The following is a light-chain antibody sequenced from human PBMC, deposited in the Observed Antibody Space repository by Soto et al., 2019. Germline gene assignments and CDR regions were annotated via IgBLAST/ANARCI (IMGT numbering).Light chain of an antibody. CDR3: QQWNGYSRT. CDR2: DAS. Sequence: GDRVTITCRASQSISNWLAWYQQKPGKAPKLLIYDASSLERGVPSRFSGSGSGTECTLTISSLKKDDGTTYYCQQWNGYSRTFGQGTKVDIK. CDR1: QSISNW. J-gene: IGKJ1*01. V-gene: IGKV1-5*01.